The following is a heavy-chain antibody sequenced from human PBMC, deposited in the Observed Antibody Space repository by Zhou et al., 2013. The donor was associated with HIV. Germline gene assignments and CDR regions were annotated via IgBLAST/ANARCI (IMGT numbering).Heavy chain of an antibody. CDR1: GGTFSSYA. V-gene: IGHV1-69*12. CDR3: ATDIREYNMVAGWFDP. D-gene: IGHD1-1*01. CDR2: IIPIFGTA. J-gene: IGHJ5*02. Sequence: QVQLVQSGAEVKKPGSSVKVSCKASGGTFSSYAISWVRQAPGQGLEWMGGIIPIFGTANYAQKFQGRVTITADESTSTAYMELSSLRSEDTAVYYCATDIREYNMVAGWFDPWGQGTLVTVSS.